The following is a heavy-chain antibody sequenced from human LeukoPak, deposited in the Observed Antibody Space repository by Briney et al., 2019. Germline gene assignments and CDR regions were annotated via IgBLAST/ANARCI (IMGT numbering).Heavy chain of an antibody. Sequence: PSETLSLTCTVSGYSISGGYYWGWIRQPPGKGLEWIGSMYHSGSTYYNPSLKSRVTISVDTSKNQFSLKLTSVTAADTAVYYCARRSSRWYFDLWGRGTLVTVSS. V-gene: IGHV4-38-2*02. CDR3: ARRSSRWYFDL. CDR1: GYSISGGYY. J-gene: IGHJ2*01. D-gene: IGHD6-6*01. CDR2: MYHSGST.